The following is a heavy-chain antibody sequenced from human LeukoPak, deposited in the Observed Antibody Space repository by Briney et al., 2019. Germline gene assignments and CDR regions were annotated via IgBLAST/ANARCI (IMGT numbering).Heavy chain of an antibody. J-gene: IGHJ4*02. Sequence: PSENLSLTCTVSGDSISSSDYYWGWIRQPPGKELEWIGSIFYSGSTYYNPSLKSRVIISLDTSKNQFFLKLTSVIAADTAVYYCATPYYYGSGSSLYYFEFWGQGTLVTVSS. CDR3: ATPYYYGSGSSLYYFEF. V-gene: IGHV4-39*07. CDR1: GDSISSSDYY. CDR2: IFYSGST. D-gene: IGHD3-10*01.